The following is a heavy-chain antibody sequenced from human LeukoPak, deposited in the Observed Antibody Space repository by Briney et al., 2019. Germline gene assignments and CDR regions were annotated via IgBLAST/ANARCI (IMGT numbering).Heavy chain of an antibody. Sequence: SETLSLTCTVSGGSISSYYWSWIRQPPGKGLEWIGYIYYSGSTNYNPSLKSRVTISVDTSKNQFSLKLSSVTAADTAVYYCARARGSYGPYYYYMDVWGKGTTVTISS. CDR1: GGSISSYY. J-gene: IGHJ6*03. D-gene: IGHD1-26*01. V-gene: IGHV4-59*01. CDR3: ARARGSYGPYYYYMDV. CDR2: IYYSGST.